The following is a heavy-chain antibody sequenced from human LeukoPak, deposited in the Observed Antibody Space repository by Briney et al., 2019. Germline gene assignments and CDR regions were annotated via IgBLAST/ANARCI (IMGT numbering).Heavy chain of an antibody. Sequence: GGSLRLSCAASGFTFSTSWMSWVRQVPGKGLEWVANIKKDGSETYYVDSVKGRFTISRDNAKNSLYLQMNSLRAEDTAMCYCARGRYSGTTYYFDYWGQGNLVTVSS. V-gene: IGHV3-7*03. J-gene: IGHJ4*02. CDR2: IKKDGSET. D-gene: IGHD5-12*01. CDR1: GFTFSTSW. CDR3: ARGRYSGTTYYFDY.